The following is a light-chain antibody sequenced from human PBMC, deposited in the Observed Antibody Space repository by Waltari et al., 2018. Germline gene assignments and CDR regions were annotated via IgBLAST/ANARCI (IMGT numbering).Light chain of an antibody. CDR3: QQYRDYPLT. CDR1: HSIDYW. Sequence: DFQMTQSPSTLAASVGDRVTIACRASHSIDYWLAWYQQKPGKAPKLLIYDASHLDSGVPSRFSGSGSGTEFALTISSLQPDDFATYYCQQYRDYPLTFGGGTNLEIK. V-gene: IGKV1-5*01. CDR2: DAS. J-gene: IGKJ4*01.